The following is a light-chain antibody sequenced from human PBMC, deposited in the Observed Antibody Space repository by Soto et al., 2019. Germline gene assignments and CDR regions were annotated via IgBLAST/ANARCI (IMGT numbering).Light chain of an antibody. CDR2: GVT. V-gene: IGKV3-20*01. J-gene: IGKJ4*01. Sequence: EIVLTQSPGNLYLFPRERATLSCRASQSVNSTYLAWFPQKPGQAPRLIIYGVTSGATGIPSRSGGSGSRTFFTLTSSREAADDFADYYYQHYGSSLTFGRGTKVDIK. CDR3: QHYGSSLT. CDR1: QSVNSTY.